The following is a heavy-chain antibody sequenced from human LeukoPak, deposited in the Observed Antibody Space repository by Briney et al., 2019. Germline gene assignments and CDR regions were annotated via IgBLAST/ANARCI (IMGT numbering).Heavy chain of an antibody. V-gene: IGHV1-2*02. J-gene: IGHJ1*01. CDR2: LNSESGGA. D-gene: IGHD2-21*02. Sequence: RASVKVSCKTSGYIFTDYYIHWVRQAPGQGPEWMGWLNSESGGAKYAQRFQDRVTMTRDTSISAAYMELTGLRSDDTAMYYCARGGPTPRNVVVSAREYLQLWGQGSLVTVSS. CDR3: ARGGPTPRNVVVSAREYLQL. CDR1: GYIFTDYY.